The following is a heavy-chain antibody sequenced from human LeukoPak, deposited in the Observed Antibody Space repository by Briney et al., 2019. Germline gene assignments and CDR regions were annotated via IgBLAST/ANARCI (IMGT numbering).Heavy chain of an antibody. J-gene: IGHJ4*02. Sequence: GGSLRLSCTASGFTFGDYAMGWFRQAPGKGLEWVGCIRSKTYGATTEYAASVKGRFTISRDDFKSIAYLQMNSLKTEDTAVYYCARGPPNYDILTGYYRSLDYWGQGTLVTVSS. CDR3: ARGPPNYDILTGYYRSLDY. D-gene: IGHD3-9*01. CDR1: GFTFGDYA. V-gene: IGHV3-49*03. CDR2: IRSKTYGATT.